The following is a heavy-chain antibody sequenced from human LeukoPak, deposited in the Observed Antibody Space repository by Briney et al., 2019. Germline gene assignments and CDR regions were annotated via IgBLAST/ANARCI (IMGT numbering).Heavy chain of an antibody. J-gene: IGHJ5*02. CDR2: ISGSGGST. CDR3: AKDHDIAAAGTLWFDP. D-gene: IGHD6-13*01. CDR1: GFTFSSYA. V-gene: IGHV3-23*01. Sequence: PGGSLRLSCAASGFTFSSYAMSWVRQAPGKGLEWVSAISGSGGSTYYADSVKGRFTISRDNFKNTLYLQMNSLRAEDTAVYYCAKDHDIAAAGTLWFDPWGQGTLVTVSS.